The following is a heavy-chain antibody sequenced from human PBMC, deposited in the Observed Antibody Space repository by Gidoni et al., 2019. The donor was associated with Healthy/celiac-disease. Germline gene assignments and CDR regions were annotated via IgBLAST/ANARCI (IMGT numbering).Heavy chain of an antibody. V-gene: IGHV1-69*01. J-gene: IGHJ4*02. Sequence: QVQLVQSGAEVKKPGSSVKVSCKASGGTFSSYATRWVRQAPGQGLEWMGGIIPMCGTANYAQKFKGRVTITADESTSTAYMELSSLRSEDTAVYYCARAVVGCSSTSCPYYFDYWGQGTLVTVSS. CDR2: IIPMCGTA. CDR3: ARAVVGCSSTSCPYYFDY. CDR1: GGTFSSYA. D-gene: IGHD2-2*01.